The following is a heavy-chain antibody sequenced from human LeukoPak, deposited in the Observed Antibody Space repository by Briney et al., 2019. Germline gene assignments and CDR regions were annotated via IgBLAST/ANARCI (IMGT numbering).Heavy chain of an antibody. Sequence: SETLSLTCTVSGGSISSSSYYWGWIRQPPGEGLEWIGSIYYSGSTYYNPSLKSRVTISVDTSKNQFSLKLSSVTAADTAVYYCARNYRIITGTGGDYYYYYMDVWGKGTTVTVSS. CDR3: ARNYRIITGTGGDYYYYYMDV. CDR2: IYYSGST. V-gene: IGHV4-39*07. CDR1: GGSISSSSYY. J-gene: IGHJ6*03. D-gene: IGHD1-7*01.